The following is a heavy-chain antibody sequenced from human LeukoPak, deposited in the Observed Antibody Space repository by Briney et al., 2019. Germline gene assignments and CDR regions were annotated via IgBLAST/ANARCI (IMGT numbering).Heavy chain of an antibody. D-gene: IGHD3-10*01. CDR3: ASRYYYGSGSSN. V-gene: IGHV4-34*01. Sequence: SETLSLTCAVYGGSFSGYYWSWIRQPPGKGLGWIGEINHSGSTNYNPSLKSRVTISVDTSKNQFSLKLSSVTAADTAVYYCASRYYYGSGSSNWGQGTLVTVSS. J-gene: IGHJ4*02. CDR1: GGSFSGYY. CDR2: INHSGST.